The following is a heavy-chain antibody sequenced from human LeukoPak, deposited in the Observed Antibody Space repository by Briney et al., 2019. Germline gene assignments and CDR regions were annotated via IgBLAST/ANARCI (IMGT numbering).Heavy chain of an antibody. Sequence: GGSLRLSCAASGFTFSSYAMSWVRQAPGKGLERVSAISGDGGNTYYADSVKGGFTISRDNSKNTLYLQMNSLRAEDTAVYYCAKDYGEMATIQRGFAFDYWGQGTLVTVSS. CDR2: ISGDGGNT. J-gene: IGHJ4*02. CDR1: GFTFSSYA. D-gene: IGHD5-24*01. CDR3: AKDYGEMATIQRGFAFDY. V-gene: IGHV3-23*01.